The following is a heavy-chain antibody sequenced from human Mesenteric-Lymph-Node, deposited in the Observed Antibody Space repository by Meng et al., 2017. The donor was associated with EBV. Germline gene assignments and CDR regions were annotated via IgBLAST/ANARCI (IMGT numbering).Heavy chain of an antibody. V-gene: IGHV1-69*01. J-gene: IGHJ3*02. CDR3: ARVVSATPWDAFDI. D-gene: IGHD2-15*01. CDR1: GGTFSSYA. CDR2: IIPIFDTT. Sequence: QGQLVQSGAEVKKPGSSVKVSCKASGGTFSSYAISWMRQAPGQGLEWMGGIIPIFDTTNYAQKFQGRVAITADESTSTAYMELSSLRSEDTAVYYCARVVSATPWDAFDIWGQGTMVTVSS.